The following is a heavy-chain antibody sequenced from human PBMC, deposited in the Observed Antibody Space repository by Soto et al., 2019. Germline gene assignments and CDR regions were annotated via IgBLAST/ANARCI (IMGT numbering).Heavy chain of an antibody. CDR1: GYTFTTYA. J-gene: IGHJ5*02. D-gene: IGHD5-12*01. V-gene: IGHV1-3*04. CDR3: ARDFRVDFNWFDP. CDR2: INTGNGNT. Sequence: VSVKVSCKASGYTFTTYAMHWVRQAPGQRLEWMGWINTGNGNTKYSQRFQGRVTITRDTSASTAYMELSSLRSEDTAVYYCARDFRVDFNWFDPWGQRTLVTVSS.